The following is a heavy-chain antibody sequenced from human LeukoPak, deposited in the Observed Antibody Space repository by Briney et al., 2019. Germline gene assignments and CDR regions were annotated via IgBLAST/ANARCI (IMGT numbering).Heavy chain of an antibody. CDR1: GGSISSGGYS. J-gene: IGHJ4*02. Sequence: PSQTLSLTCAVSGGSISSGGYSWSWIRQPPGKGLEWIGYIYHSGSTYYNPSLKSRVTISVDRSKNQFSLKLSSVTAADTAVYYCGRYSNYGDYFDYWGQGTLVTVSS. CDR2: IYHSGST. CDR3: GRYSNYGDYFDY. V-gene: IGHV4-30-2*01. D-gene: IGHD4-4*01.